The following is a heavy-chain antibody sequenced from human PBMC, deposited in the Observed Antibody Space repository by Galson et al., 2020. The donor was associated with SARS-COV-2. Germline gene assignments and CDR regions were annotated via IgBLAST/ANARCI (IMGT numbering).Heavy chain of an antibody. CDR2: IGVDGDT. Sequence: GGSLRLSCAASGFTLRSYDLHWVRPVTGKGLEWVSTIGVDGDTFYPDSVKGRFTISRESAKNSFFLHMNSLRAGDTAVYYCARGAYYDFWSGYYVDDQRGCMDVWGQGTTVTVSS. J-gene: IGHJ6*02. CDR1: GFTLRSYD. CDR3: ARGAYYDFWSGYYVDDQRGCMDV. D-gene: IGHD3-3*01. V-gene: IGHV3-13*01.